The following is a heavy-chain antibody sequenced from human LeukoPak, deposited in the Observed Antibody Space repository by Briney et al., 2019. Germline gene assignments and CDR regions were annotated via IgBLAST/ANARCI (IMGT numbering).Heavy chain of an antibody. D-gene: IGHD2-15*01. J-gene: IGHJ6*02. CDR1: GGSISSYY. CDR2: INHGGST. V-gene: IGHV4-34*01. Sequence: SETLSLTCTVSGGSISSYYWSWIRQPPGKGLEWIGEINHGGSTNYNPSLKSRVTISVDTSKNQFSLKLSSVTAADTAVYYCARVPYCSGGSCNYYYYYGMDVWGQGTTVTVSS. CDR3: ARVPYCSGGSCNYYYYYGMDV.